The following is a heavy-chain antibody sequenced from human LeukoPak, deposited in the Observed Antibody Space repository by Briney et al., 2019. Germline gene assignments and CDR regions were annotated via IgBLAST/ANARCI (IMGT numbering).Heavy chain of an antibody. Sequence: SETLSLTCTVSGGSISSYYWSWIRQPPGKGLEWIGHFYYSGNTNYNPSLKSRVTISVDTSKNQFSLKLSSVTAADTAVYYCARHTRLSTDPFDYWGQGTLVTVSS. D-gene: IGHD3-16*01. CDR1: GGSISSYY. CDR2: FYYSGNT. CDR3: ARHTRLSTDPFDY. J-gene: IGHJ4*02. V-gene: IGHV4-59*08.